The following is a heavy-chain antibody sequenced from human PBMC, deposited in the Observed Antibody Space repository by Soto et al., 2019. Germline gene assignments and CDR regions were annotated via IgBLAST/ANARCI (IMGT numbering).Heavy chain of an antibody. D-gene: IGHD4-17*01. J-gene: IGHJ4*02. CDR3: ARDVDADFRTDFDY. CDR2: INAGNGNT. CDR1: GYTFTSYA. V-gene: IGHV1-3*01. Sequence: GASVKVSCKASGYTFTSYAIHWVRQAPGQRLEWMGWINAGNGNTKYSQKFQGRVTITRDTSASTAYMELSSLRAEDTALYYCARDVDADFRTDFDYWGRGTLVTVSS.